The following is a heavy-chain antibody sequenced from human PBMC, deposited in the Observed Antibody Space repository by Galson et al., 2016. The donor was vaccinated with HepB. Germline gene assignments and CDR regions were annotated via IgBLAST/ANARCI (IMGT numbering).Heavy chain of an antibody. CDR2: ISTYDGDT. D-gene: IGHD2-15*01. Sequence: SVKVSCKASGYTFTSYDINWVRQASGQGLEWMGWISTYDGDTNYAQNHQGRVTMTTDTSTTTAYMELRSLRSDDTAMCYCARDWYCSAGSCYDAFDIWGQGTMVTVSS. CDR3: ARDWYCSAGSCYDAFDI. CDR1: GYTFTSYD. V-gene: IGHV1-18*01. J-gene: IGHJ3*02.